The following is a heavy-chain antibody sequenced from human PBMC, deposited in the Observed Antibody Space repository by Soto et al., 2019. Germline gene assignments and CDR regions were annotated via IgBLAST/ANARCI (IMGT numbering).Heavy chain of an antibody. V-gene: IGHV3-11*06. D-gene: IGHD3-22*01. CDR1: GFSFSDHY. CDR2: ISSSSSYE. Sequence: GGSLRLSCAGSGFSFSDHYMGWIRQTPGKGLEWISYISSSSSYEHYADSVKGRFTISRDNAKNSLYLQMKGLRVEDTAVYFCARHMYDSVGSYFDFWGQGNRVTVSS. J-gene: IGHJ4*02. CDR3: ARHMYDSVGSYFDF.